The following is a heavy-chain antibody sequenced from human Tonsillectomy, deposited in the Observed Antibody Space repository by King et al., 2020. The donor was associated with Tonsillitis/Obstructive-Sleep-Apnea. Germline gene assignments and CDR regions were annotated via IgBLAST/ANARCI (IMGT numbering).Heavy chain of an antibody. CDR3: AHSPGYCSGGSCYWFDP. CDR1: GFSLSTSGVG. Sequence: TLKESGPTLVKPTQTLTLTCTFSGFSLSTSGVGVGWIRQPPGKALEWLALIYWDDDKRYSPSLKIRLTITKDTSKNQVVLTMTNMDPVDTATYYCAHSPGYCSGGSCYWFDPWGQGTLVTVSS. V-gene: IGHV2-5*02. D-gene: IGHD2-15*01. CDR2: IYWDDDK. J-gene: IGHJ5*02.